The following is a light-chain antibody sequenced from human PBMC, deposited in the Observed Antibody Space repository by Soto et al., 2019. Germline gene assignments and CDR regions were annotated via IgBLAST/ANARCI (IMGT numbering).Light chain of an antibody. J-gene: IGKJ1*01. Sequence: DIVMTQSPDSLAVSLGERATINCKSSQSVLYTSNNRNYLAWYQYKPGQPPKLLIYWASTRESGVPDRFSGSGSGTDFALTISSLQAEDVAVYYCQQYYGTPPTFGQGTKVEIK. CDR3: QQYYGTPPT. V-gene: IGKV4-1*01. CDR1: QSVLYTSNNRNY. CDR2: WAS.